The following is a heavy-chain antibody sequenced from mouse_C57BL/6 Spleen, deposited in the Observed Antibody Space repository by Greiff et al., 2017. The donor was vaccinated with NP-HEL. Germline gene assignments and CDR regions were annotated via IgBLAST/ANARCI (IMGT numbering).Heavy chain of an antibody. D-gene: IGHD4-1*01. CDR2: IWSGGST. J-gene: IGHJ4*01. CDR3: ARNWDSTYYAMDY. V-gene: IGHV2-2*01. Sequence: VKVVESGPGLVQPSQSLSITCTVSGFSLTSYGVHWVRQSPGKGLEWLGVIWSGGSTDYNAAFISRLSISKDNSKSQVFFKMNSLQADDTAIYYCARNWDSTYYAMDYWGQGTSVTVSS. CDR1: GFSLTSYG.